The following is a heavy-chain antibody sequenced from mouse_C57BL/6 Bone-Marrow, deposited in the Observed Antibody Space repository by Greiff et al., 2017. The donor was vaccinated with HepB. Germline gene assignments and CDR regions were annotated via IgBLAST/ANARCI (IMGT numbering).Heavy chain of an antibody. D-gene: IGHD2-4*01. Sequence: EVQLQQSGPVLVKPGPSVKISCKASGFTFTDYYMHWVKQSHGKSLEWIGLVYPYNGGTSYNQKVKGKATLPVDTSSSTAYMALNTLTSEDSAVYYCAREGDYDLYALDYWGQGTSVTVSS. CDR3: AREGDYDLYALDY. J-gene: IGHJ4*01. CDR1: GFTFTDYY. CDR2: VYPYNGGT. V-gene: IGHV1-36*01.